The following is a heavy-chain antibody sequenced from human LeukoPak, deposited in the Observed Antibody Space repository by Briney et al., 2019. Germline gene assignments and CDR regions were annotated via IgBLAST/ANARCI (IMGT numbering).Heavy chain of an antibody. J-gene: IGHJ4*02. CDR1: GFTFDDYA. CDR2: ISWNSGSI. CDR3: AKALNRVVAATMFDY. V-gene: IGHV3-9*01. Sequence: PGRSLRLSCAASGFTFDDYAMHWVRQAPGKGLEWVSGISWNSGSIGYADSVKGRFTISRDNAKNSLYLQMNSLRAEDTALYYCAKALNRVVAATMFDYWGQGTLVTVSS. D-gene: IGHD2-15*01.